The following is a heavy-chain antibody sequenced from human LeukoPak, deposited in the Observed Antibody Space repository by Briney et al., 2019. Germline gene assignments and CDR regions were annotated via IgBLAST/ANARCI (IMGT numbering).Heavy chain of an antibody. CDR1: GFTFSDHY. CDR3: ARAGYSSSSATDRRVYFDY. V-gene: IGHV4-34*01. J-gene: IGHJ4*02. D-gene: IGHD6-6*01. CDR2: IYHSGST. Sequence: GSLRLSCAASGFTFSDHYMDWVRQAPGKGLEWIGEIYHSGSTNYNPSLKSRVTISVDKSKNQFSLKLSSVTAADTAVYYCARAGYSSSSATDRRVYFDYWGQGTLVTVSS.